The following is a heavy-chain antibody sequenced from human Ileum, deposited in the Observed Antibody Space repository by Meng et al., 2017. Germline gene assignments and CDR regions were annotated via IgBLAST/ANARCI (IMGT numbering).Heavy chain of an antibody. J-gene: IGHJ4*02. CDR1: GGSFSGYY. V-gene: IGHV4-34*01. D-gene: IGHD5-24*01. CDR2: INHSGST. Sequence: QVQLQQLGAGLLKPSVALSLTCAVYGGSFSGYYWGWIRQPPGKGLEWIGEINHSGSTNYNPSLKSRVTISVDTSKNQFSLKLSSVTAADTAVYYCAVEMATITNYWGQGTLVTVSS. CDR3: AVEMATITNY.